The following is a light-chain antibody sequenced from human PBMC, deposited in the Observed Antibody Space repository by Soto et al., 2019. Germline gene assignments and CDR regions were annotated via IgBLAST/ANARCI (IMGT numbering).Light chain of an antibody. J-gene: IGLJ2*01. CDR1: SSNIGAGLD. CDR2: GDN. CDR3: QSYDSSLSGFVV. Sequence: QSVLTQPPSVSGAPGQRVTISCTGSSSNIGAGLDVHWYQQLPGTAPKLLIYGDNSRTSGVPDRFSGSKSGTSASLAITGLQAADEADYYCQSYDSSLSGFVVFGGGTQLTVL. V-gene: IGLV1-40*01.